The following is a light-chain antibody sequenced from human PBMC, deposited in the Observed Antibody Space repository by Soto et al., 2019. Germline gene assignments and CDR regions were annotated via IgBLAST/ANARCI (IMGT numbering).Light chain of an antibody. J-gene: IGKJ1*01. V-gene: IGKV3-15*01. CDR2: GVS. Sequence: EIVMMQSPATLSVSPGESVTLSCRASQLFSSNLAWYQHKPGQAPRLLIYGVSTRDTGVPDRFSGSASGTEFTLTISSLQSEDFAVYYCQQYNNWPWTFGQGTKVEIK. CDR1: QLFSSN. CDR3: QQYNNWPWT.